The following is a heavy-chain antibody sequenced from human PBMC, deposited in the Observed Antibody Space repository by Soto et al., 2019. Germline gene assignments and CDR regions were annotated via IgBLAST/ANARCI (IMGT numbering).Heavy chain of an antibody. CDR3: ARARIVVVPAATWFDP. J-gene: IGHJ5*02. V-gene: IGHV4-34*01. CDR1: GGSFSGYY. CDR2: INHSGST. D-gene: IGHD2-2*01. Sequence: QVQLQQWGAGLLKPSETLSLTCAVYGGSFSGYYWSWIRQPPGKGLEWIGEINHSGSTNYNPSLKSRVTISVDTSKNPFSLKLSSVTAADTAVYYCARARIVVVPAATWFDPWGQGTLVTVSS.